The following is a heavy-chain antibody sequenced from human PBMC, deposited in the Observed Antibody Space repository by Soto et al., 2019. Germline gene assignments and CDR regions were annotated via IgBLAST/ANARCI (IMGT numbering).Heavy chain of an antibody. V-gene: IGHV3-23*01. CDR2: SISGGNT. D-gene: IGHD2-21*01. Sequence: EVQLLESGGGLVQPGGSLRLSCAASGFNFSNYCISWVRQAPGKGLEWVSSISGGNTFYAGSVKGRFTISRDNSKNTLYLQMNSLTAEDTAVYYCAKAPSSDCNSGACSLRSWGQGTLVTVSS. J-gene: IGHJ5*02. CDR3: AKAPSSDCNSGACSLRS. CDR1: GFNFSNYC.